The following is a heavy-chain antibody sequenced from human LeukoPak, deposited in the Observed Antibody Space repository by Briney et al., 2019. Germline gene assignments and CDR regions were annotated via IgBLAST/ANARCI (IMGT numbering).Heavy chain of an antibody. J-gene: IGHJ6*03. CDR2: INPNSGNT. V-gene: IGHV1-8*01. Sequence: ASVKVSRKASGYTFTNFDINWVRQAPGQGLEWMGWINPNSGNTGYAQKFQGRVTMTMNTSITTAYMEMSSLISEDTAVYYCARGPQWRGDSYYIDVWGRGTTVTVSS. D-gene: IGHD6-19*01. CDR3: ARGPQWRGDSYYIDV. CDR1: GYTFTNFD.